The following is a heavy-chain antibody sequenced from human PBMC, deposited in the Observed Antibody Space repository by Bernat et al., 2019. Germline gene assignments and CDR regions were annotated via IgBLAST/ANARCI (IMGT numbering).Heavy chain of an antibody. V-gene: IGHV3-23*01. D-gene: IGHD2-2*01. CDR2: ISGSGGST. CDR3: AKDYPHPHHCRSTSCYGRAFDH. Sequence: EVQLLDSGGGLVQPGGSLRLSCAASGFTFSSYAMSWVRQAPGKGLEWVSAISGSGGSTYYADSVKGRFTIPRDKSKNTLYLQMNSLRAEDTALYYSAKDYPHPHHCRSTSCYGRAFDHWGQGTLVTVSS. CDR1: GFTFSSYA. J-gene: IGHJ4*02.